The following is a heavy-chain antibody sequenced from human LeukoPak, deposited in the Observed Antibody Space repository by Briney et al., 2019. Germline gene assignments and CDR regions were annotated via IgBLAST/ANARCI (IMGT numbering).Heavy chain of an antibody. J-gene: IGHJ4*02. V-gene: IGHV1-46*01. CDR2: INPSGGST. CDR3: ARATAMAILDY. CDR1: GYTFTSYY. Sequence: ASVKVSCKASGYTFTSYYMHWVRLAPGQGLEWMGIINPSGGSTSYAQKFQGRVTMTRDMSTSTVYMELSSLRSEDTAVYYCARATAMAILDYWGQGTLVTVSS. D-gene: IGHD5-18*01.